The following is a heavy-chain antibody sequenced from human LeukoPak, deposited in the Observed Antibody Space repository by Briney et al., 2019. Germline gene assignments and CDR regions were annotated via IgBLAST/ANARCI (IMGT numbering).Heavy chain of an antibody. CDR3: VRRIGRDS. Sequence: GGSLRLSCTASGLTFTNFTMNWIRQAPGRGPEWISAIRSDTASIFYADSVKGRFTISRDNAKNPLYLLMNSLRVEDTAVYYCVRRIGRDSWGQGTQVTVSS. CDR2: IRSDTASI. V-gene: IGHV3-48*01. D-gene: IGHD2/OR15-2a*01. CDR1: GLTFTNFT. J-gene: IGHJ4*02.